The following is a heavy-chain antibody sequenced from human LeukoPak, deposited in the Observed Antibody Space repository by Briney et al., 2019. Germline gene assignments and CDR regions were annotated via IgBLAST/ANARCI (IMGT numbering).Heavy chain of an antibody. D-gene: IGHD5-24*01. V-gene: IGHV1-18*01. CDR3: ARVSGDGYNLSFDY. J-gene: IGHJ4*02. CDR2: ISAYNGNT. Sequence: ASVKVSCKASGYTFTSYGISWVRQAPGQGPEWMGWISAYNGNTNYAQKLQGRVTMTTDTSTSTAYMELRSLRSDDTAVYYCARVSGDGYNLSFDYWGQGTLVTVSS. CDR1: GYTFTSYG.